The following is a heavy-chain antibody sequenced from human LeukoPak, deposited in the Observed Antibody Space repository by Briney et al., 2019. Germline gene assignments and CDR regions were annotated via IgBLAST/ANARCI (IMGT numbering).Heavy chain of an antibody. CDR3: ARGGRLVQYYFDY. V-gene: IGHV1-46*01. J-gene: IGHJ4*02. CDR1: GNTFTNYY. CDR2: INPSGGST. D-gene: IGHD2-21*01. Sequence: ASVKVSCKASGNTFTNYYMHWVRQAPGQGLEWMGIINPSGGSTSYAQQFQGRVTVTRGTSTSTVYMELSSLRSEDTAIYYCARGGRLVQYYFDYWGQGTLVTVSS.